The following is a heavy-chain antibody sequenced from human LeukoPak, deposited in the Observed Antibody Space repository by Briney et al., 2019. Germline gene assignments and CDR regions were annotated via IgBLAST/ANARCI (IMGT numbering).Heavy chain of an antibody. D-gene: IGHD6-13*01. CDR3: TRDGAAATN. J-gene: IGHJ4*02. Sequence: LAGGSLRLSCAGSGFTFSNYWMSWVRQAPGKGPEWVANIKQDGREKHYVDSVKGRFTISRDNAKSSLYLQMNSLRAEDTAVYYCTRDGAAATNWGQGTLVTVSS. CDR1: GFTFSNYW. CDR2: IKQDGREK. V-gene: IGHV3-7*01.